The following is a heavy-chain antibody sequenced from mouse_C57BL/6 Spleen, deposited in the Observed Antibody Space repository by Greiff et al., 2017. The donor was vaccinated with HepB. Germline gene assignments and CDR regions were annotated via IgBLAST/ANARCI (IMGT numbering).Heavy chain of an antibody. V-gene: IGHV1-81*01. Sequence: VQLQQSGAELARPGASVKLSCKASGYTFTSYGISWVKQRTGQGLEWIGEIYPRSGNTYYNDKFKGKATLTADKSSSPAYMELRSLTSEDCAVYFCARQGGYYGDYWGQGTTLTVSS. J-gene: IGHJ2*01. CDR3: ARQGGYYGDY. D-gene: IGHD1-1*01. CDR1: GYTFTSYG. CDR2: IYPRSGNT.